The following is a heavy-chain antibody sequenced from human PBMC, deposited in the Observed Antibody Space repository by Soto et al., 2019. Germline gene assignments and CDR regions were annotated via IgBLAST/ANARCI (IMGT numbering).Heavy chain of an antibody. V-gene: IGHV3-33*01. CDR2: IWYDGSNK. CDR3: ARALSELALTPIDY. D-gene: IGHD1-1*01. CDR1: GFTFSSYG. Sequence: AGGSLRLSCAASGFTFSSYGMHWVRQAPGEGLEWVAVIWYDGSNKYYADSVKGRFTISRDNSKNTLYLQMNSLRAEDTAVYYCARALSELALTPIDYWGQGTLVTVSS. J-gene: IGHJ4*02.